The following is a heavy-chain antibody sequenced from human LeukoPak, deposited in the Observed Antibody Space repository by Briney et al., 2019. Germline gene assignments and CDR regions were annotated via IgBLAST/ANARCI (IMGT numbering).Heavy chain of an antibody. CDR2: IYYSGST. Sequence: PSQTLSLTCTVSGGSISSGDYYWSWIRQPPGKGLEWIGYIYYSGSTYYNPSLKSRVTISVDTSKNQFSLKLRSVTAAETAVYYCARVEGEPNWFDPWGQGTLVSVSS. CDR3: ARVEGEPNWFDP. CDR1: GGSISSGDYY. V-gene: IGHV4-30-4*01. J-gene: IGHJ5*02. D-gene: IGHD1-1*01.